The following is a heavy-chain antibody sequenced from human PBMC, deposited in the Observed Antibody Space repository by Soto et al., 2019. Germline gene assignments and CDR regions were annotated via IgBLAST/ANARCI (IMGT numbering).Heavy chain of an antibody. CDR2: IWYDGSNK. CDR1: GFSFSSYG. J-gene: IGHJ6*02. V-gene: IGHV3-33*01. Sequence: QSWGSLRLSCAACGFSFSSYGMHWVRQAPGKGLEWVAVIWYDGSNKYYADSVKGRFTISRDNSKNTLYLQMNSLRAEDTAVYYCARQTADGTKHYYYGIDLWGQGTTVTVSS. CDR3: ARQTADGTKHYYYGIDL. D-gene: IGHD6-13*01.